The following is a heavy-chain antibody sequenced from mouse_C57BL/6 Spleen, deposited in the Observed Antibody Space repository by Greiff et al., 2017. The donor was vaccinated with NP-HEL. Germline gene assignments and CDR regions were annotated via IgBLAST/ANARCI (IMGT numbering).Heavy chain of an antibody. V-gene: IGHV1-53*01. Sequence: QVQLQQPGTELVKPGASVKLSCKASGYTFTSYWMHWVKQRPGQGLEWIGNINPSNGGTNYNEKLKSKATLTVDKSSSTPYMQLSSLTSEDSAVYYCARPSKYYGSRSWYFDVWGTGTTVTVSS. CDR2: INPSNGGT. CDR3: ARPSKYYGSRSWYFDV. J-gene: IGHJ1*03. D-gene: IGHD1-1*01. CDR1: GYTFTSYW.